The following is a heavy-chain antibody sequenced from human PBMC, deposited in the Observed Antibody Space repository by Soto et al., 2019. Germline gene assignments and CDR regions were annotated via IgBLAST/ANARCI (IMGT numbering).Heavy chain of an antibody. CDR2: ISWHCGSI. D-gene: IGHD2-2*01. CDR1: GFTFNDYA. V-gene: IGHV3-9*01. J-gene: IGHJ4*02. CDR3: AKDIGPSSTSGLEY. Sequence: EVQLVESGGGLVQPGRSLRLSCAASGFTFNDYAMDWVRQAPGKGLEWVSGISWHCGSIGYVDSVRARFTISRDNAKNSLYRQMHSLRAEDTALYYCAKDIGPSSTSGLEYWGQGTLVTVSS.